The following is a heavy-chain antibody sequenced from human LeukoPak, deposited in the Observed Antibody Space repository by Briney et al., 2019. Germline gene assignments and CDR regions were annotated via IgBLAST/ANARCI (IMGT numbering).Heavy chain of an antibody. CDR1: GYSFTSYW. D-gene: IGHD3-22*01. Sequence: GESLKISCKGSGYSFTSYWIGWVRQMPGKRLERMGIIYPGDSDTRYSPSFQGQVTISADKSISTAYLQWSSLKASDTAMYYCASFGTTYYYDSSGYSPYFDYWGQGTLVTVSS. J-gene: IGHJ4*02. V-gene: IGHV5-51*03. CDR2: IYPGDSDT. CDR3: ASFGTTYYYDSSGYSPYFDY.